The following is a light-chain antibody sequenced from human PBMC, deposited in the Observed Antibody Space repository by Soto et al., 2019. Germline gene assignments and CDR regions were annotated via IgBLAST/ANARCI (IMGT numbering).Light chain of an antibody. Sequence: EKVMTQSPATLSVSPGERVTLSCRASQNVKTRLAWYQQKPGQAPRLLIYDAVTRATGIPARFSGSASGTEFTLTISSLQSEDFAVDYCQQYDEWPLTFGGGTKVEIK. CDR3: QQYDEWPLT. V-gene: IGKV3-15*01. CDR1: QNVKTR. CDR2: DAV. J-gene: IGKJ4*01.